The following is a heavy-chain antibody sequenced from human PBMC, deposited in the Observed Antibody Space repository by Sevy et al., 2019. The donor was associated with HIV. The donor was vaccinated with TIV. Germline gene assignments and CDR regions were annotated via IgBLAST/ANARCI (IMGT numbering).Heavy chain of an antibody. CDR2: IRYDGSNK. V-gene: IGHV3-30*02. CDR3: AKDLLGYCTGGVCYSPYYYYGMDV. CDR1: GFTFSSYG. J-gene: IGHJ6*02. Sequence: GGSLRLSCAASGFTFSSYGIHWVRQAPGKGLEWVAFIRYDGSNKYYADSVKGRFTISRDNSKNTLYLQMNSLRAEDTAVYYCAKDLLGYCTGGVCYSPYYYYGMDVWGQGTTVTVSS. D-gene: IGHD2-8*02.